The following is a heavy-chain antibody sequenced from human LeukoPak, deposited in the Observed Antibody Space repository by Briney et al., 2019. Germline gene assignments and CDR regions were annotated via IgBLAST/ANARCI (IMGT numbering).Heavy chain of an antibody. V-gene: IGHV3-48*03. CDR3: AREAEGWFDP. Sequence: GGSLRLSCAASGFTFSSYEMNWVRQAPGKGLEGVSYISSSGSTIYYADSVKGRFTISRDNAKNSLYLQMNSLRAEDTAVYYCAREAEGWFDPWGQGTLVTVSS. CDR1: GFTFSSYE. D-gene: IGHD6-19*01. J-gene: IGHJ5*02. CDR2: ISSSGSTI.